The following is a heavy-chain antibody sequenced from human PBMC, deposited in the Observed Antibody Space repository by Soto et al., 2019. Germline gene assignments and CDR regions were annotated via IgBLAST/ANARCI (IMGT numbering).Heavy chain of an antibody. CDR1: GYTFTSCY. Sequence: QVQLVQSGAEVKKPGASVKLSCKASGYTFTSCYIHWVRQAPGQGLEWMAIINPNGGSTNYAQKFQGRVTVTMDTSTSTVYMELTSLRSEDTAVYYCARNLATGDYWGQGTLVTVSS. J-gene: IGHJ4*02. V-gene: IGHV1-46*01. CDR2: INPNGGST. CDR3: ARNLATGDY. D-gene: IGHD1-1*01.